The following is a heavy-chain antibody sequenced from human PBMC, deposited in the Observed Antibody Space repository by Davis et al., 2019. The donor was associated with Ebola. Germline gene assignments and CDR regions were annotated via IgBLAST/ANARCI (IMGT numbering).Heavy chain of an antibody. CDR3: AKASWGPAARPLLDS. Sequence: GGSLRLSCAVSGLTFNNAWMNWVRQAPGKGLEWVSAVSGSGTTTGYADSVKGRFTISRDNSNNTLYLQMDSLRVEDTARYYCAKASWGPAARPLLDSWGQGTLVTVSS. CDR2: VSGSGTTT. CDR1: GLTFNNAW. D-gene: IGHD2-2*02. V-gene: IGHV3-23*01. J-gene: IGHJ4*02.